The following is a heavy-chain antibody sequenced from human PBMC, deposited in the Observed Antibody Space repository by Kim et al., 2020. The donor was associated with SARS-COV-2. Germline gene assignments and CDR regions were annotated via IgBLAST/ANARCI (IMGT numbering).Heavy chain of an antibody. CDR2: INHSGST. D-gene: IGHD3-9*01. Sequence: SETLSLTCAVYGGSFSGYYWSWIRQPPGKGLEWIGEINHSGSTNYNPSLKSRVTISVDTSKNQFSLKLSSVTAADTAVYYCARGPLRPRMTGYHSYYYYGMDVWGQGTTVTVSS. V-gene: IGHV4-34*01. CDR3: ARGPLRPRMTGYHSYYYYGMDV. CDR1: GGSFSGYY. J-gene: IGHJ6*02.